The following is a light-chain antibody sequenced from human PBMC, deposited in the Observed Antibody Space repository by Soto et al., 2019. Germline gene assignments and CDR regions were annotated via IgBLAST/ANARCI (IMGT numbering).Light chain of an antibody. CDR3: QQSYNSHT. Sequence: DFQMTQSPSTLSASVGDRVTITCRASQSINAWLAWYQQKPGKAPNLLIYRASTLENGVPSRFSGSGSGTEFTLTINSLQPEDFATYYCQQSYNSHTFGQGTKV. V-gene: IGKV1-5*03. CDR1: QSINAW. CDR2: RAS. J-gene: IGKJ2*01.